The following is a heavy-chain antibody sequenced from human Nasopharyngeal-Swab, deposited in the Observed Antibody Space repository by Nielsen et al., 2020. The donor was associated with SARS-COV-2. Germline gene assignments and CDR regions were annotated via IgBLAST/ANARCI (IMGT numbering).Heavy chain of an antibody. CDR2: IYSGGST. J-gene: IGHJ6*02. V-gene: IGHV3-53*01. CDR1: GFTVSRNY. D-gene: IGHD1-26*01. CDR3: ARDHRGSYYSDYYYGMDV. Sequence: GGSLKLSCAASGFTVSRNYMSWVRQAPGKGLEWVSVIYSGGSTYYADSVKGRFTISRDNSKNTLYLQMNSLRAEDTAVYYCARDHRGSYYSDYYYGMDVWGQGTTVTVSS.